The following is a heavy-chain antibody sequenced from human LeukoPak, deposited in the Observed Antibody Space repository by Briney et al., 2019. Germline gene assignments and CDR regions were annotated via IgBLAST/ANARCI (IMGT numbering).Heavy chain of an antibody. CDR3: AKDIRRGENHGYDQFAY. J-gene: IGHJ4*02. CDR1: GFTFINYG. CDR2: IQYDGTNK. V-gene: IGHV3-30*02. Sequence: GGSLRLSCAASGFTFINYGMHWVRQAPGKGLEWVAFIQYDGTNKYYADSVKGRFTISRDNSKNTLYLQMNSLRAEDTALYSCAKDIRRGENHGYDQFAYWGQGTLVTVSS. D-gene: IGHD5-18*01.